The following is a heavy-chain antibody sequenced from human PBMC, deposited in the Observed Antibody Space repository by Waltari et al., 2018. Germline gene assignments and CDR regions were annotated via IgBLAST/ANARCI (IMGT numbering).Heavy chain of an antibody. D-gene: IGHD1-1*01. J-gene: IGHJ5*02. CDR2: IRSKAHNYAT. CDR1: GFTLRGRA. CDR3: TRQEPWRFDP. Sequence: VQLVESGGGLVQPGGSLKLYCAASGFTLRGRAMHWVRQATGKVLEWVGRIRSKAHNYATAYAASLKGRFTISRDDSKNTAYLQMNSLKTEDTAVYYCTRQEPWRFDPWGQGTLVTVSS. V-gene: IGHV3-73*01.